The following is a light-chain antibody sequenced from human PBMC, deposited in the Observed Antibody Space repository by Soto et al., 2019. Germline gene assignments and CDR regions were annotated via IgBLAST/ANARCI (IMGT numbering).Light chain of an antibody. Sequence: EIVLTQSPGTLSLSPGESATLSCRASQSVNSRFLAWYQHKPGQAPRLLIYAASTRATGIPDRFSGSASGTDFTLTISRLVPEDFAVYYCQQYGDSPPNTFGQGTKLEIK. CDR1: QSVNSRF. CDR2: AAS. J-gene: IGKJ2*01. V-gene: IGKV3-20*01. CDR3: QQYGDSPPNT.